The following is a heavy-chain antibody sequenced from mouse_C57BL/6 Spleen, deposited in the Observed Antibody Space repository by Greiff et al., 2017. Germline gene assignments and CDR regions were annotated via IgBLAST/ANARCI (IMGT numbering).Heavy chain of an antibody. CDR2: IYPGDGDT. Sequence: QVQLMESGPELVQPGASVKISCKASGYAFSSSWMNWVKQRPGKGLEWIGRIYPGDGDTNYNGKFKGKATLPAAKSSSTAYMQLSSLTSADSAVYFCASYYYYFDYWGQGTTLTVSS. CDR3: ASYYYYFDY. J-gene: IGHJ2*01. D-gene: IGHD1-1*01. CDR1: GYAFSSSW. V-gene: IGHV1-82*01.